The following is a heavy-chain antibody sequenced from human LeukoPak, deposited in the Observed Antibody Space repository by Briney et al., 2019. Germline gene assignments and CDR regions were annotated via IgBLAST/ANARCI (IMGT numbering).Heavy chain of an antibody. D-gene: IGHD3-22*01. V-gene: IGHV1-18*01. CDR1: RYTFTRYG. J-gene: IGHJ3*02. CDR2: ISGYNGNT. Sequence: ASVKVSCKASRYTFTRYGLSWVRQAPGQGLEWMGWISGYNGNTFYAQKFQGRVTMTTDTSTTTAYMELRSLRSDDTAVYYCARDLNYYDSSVYYDTFDMWGQGTMVTASS. CDR3: ARDLNYYDSSVYYDTFDM.